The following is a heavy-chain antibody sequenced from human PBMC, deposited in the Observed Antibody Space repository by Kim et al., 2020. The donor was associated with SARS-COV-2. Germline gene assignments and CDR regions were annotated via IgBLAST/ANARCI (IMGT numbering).Heavy chain of an antibody. CDR3: ARGGYCSEISCPKFHN. CDR1: GDSVSSDGYY. J-gene: IGHJ4*02. V-gene: IGHV4-31*03. CDR2: IYHSGNT. D-gene: IGHD2-15*01. Sequence: SETLSLTCTVSGDSVSSDGYYWSWIRQHPGKGLEWIGYIYHSGNTFYNPSLKSRVTISVDRSENQFSLSLRSVTVADTAVYYCARGGYCSEISCPKFHNWGQGALVTVSP.